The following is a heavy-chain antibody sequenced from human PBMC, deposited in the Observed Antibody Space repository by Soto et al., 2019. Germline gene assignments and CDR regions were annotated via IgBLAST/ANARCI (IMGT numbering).Heavy chain of an antibody. CDR1: GGTFSSYT. Sequence: GASVKVSCKASGGTFSSYTISWVRPAPGQRLEWMGRIIPILGIANYAQKFQGRVTITADKSTSTAYMELSSLRSEDTAVYYCKLLYGDYVGGYYFDYWGQGTLVTVSS. D-gene: IGHD4-17*01. V-gene: IGHV1-69*02. J-gene: IGHJ4*02. CDR2: IIPILGIA. CDR3: KLLYGDYVGGYYFDY.